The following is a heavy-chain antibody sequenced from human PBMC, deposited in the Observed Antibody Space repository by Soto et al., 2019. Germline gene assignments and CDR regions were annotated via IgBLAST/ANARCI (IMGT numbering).Heavy chain of an antibody. J-gene: IGHJ4*02. Sequence: SETLSLTCTVSGGSISSYYWSWIRQPPGKGLEWIGYIYYSGSTNYNPSLKSRVTISVDTSKNQFSLKLSSVTAADTAVYYCARLGWLRHQIDYWGQGTLVTVSS. D-gene: IGHD5-12*01. CDR3: ARLGWLRHQIDY. V-gene: IGHV4-59*08. CDR1: GGSISSYY. CDR2: IYYSGST.